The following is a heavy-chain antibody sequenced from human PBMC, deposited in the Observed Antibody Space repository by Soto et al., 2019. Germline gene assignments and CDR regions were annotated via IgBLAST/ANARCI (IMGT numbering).Heavy chain of an antibody. Sequence: SETLSLTCTVSGGSISSSSYYWGWIRQPPGKGLEWIGSIYYSGSTYYNPSLKSRVTISVDTSKNQFSLKLSSVTAADTAVYYCARLGAHYDILTGDDFDYWGQGTLVTVSS. D-gene: IGHD3-9*01. V-gene: IGHV4-39*01. CDR1: GGSISSSSYY. CDR2: IYYSGST. J-gene: IGHJ4*02. CDR3: ARLGAHYDILTGDDFDY.